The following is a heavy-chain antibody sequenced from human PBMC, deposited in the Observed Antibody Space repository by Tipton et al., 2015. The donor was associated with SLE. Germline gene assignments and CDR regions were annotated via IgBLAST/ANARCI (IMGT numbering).Heavy chain of an antibody. CDR2: IYYSGST. CDR1: GGSISSHY. Sequence: TLSLTCTVSGGSISSHYWSWIRQPPGKGLEWIGYIYYSGSTNYNPSLKSRVTISVDTSKNQFSLKLSSVTAADTAVYYCTTAEEAYGMDVWGQGTTVTVSS. CDR3: TTAEEAYGMDV. J-gene: IGHJ6*02. V-gene: IGHV4-59*11.